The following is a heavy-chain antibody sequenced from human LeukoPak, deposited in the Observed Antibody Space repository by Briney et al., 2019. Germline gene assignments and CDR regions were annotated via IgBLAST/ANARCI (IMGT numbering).Heavy chain of an antibody. CDR2: ISGNGGAT. D-gene: IGHD3-10*01. Sequence: GSLLLSCAASGFAFSTYAMTWVRQAPGKGLEWVSAISGNGGATYYADSVKGRFTVSRDNSNNTLYLQMNSLRAEDTAIYYCAKDRGNFYGSGSYFPPGGDYWGQGTLVTVSS. V-gene: IGHV3-23*01. J-gene: IGHJ4*02. CDR1: GFAFSTYA. CDR3: AKDRGNFYGSGSYFPPGGDY.